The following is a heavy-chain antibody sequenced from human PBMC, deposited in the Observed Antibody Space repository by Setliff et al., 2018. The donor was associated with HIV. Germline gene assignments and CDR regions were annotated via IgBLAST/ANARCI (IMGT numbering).Heavy chain of an antibody. J-gene: IGHJ1*01. CDR3: ARDPKYYYKYFQY. CDR2: IYLGETT. D-gene: IGHD1-26*01. V-gene: IGHV4-4*08. Sequence: SETLSLTCTVSSGYMSGHFWTWIRQTPGEGLEWIGNIYLGETTNYNPSLKSRATISLDTSKRQFSLHLTSVTAADTAVYYCARDPKYYYKYFQYWGPGTLVT. CDR1: SGYMSGHF.